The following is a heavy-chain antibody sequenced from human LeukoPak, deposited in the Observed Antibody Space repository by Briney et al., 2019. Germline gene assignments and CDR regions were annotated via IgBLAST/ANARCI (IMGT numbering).Heavy chain of an antibody. CDR1: GFTFSSYW. CDR2: INQDGSGE. Sequence: GGSLRLSCAASGFTFSSYWMSWVRQAPGKGLEWVANINQDGSGEYYVDSVKGRFTISRDNAKNSVSLQMNSLRAEDTAMYYCARKVGKYSGWYNYWGQGALVTVSS. D-gene: IGHD6-19*01. V-gene: IGHV3-7*01. J-gene: IGHJ4*02. CDR3: ARKVGKYSGWYNY.